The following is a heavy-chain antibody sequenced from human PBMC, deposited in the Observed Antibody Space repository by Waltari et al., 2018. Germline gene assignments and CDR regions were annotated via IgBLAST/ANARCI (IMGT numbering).Heavy chain of an antibody. CDR1: GFTFSAYW. V-gene: IGHV3-7*03. D-gene: IGHD5-12*01. J-gene: IGHJ4*02. CDR2: IKEDGSVT. CDR3: VRASGYFLFDL. Sequence: EVKLVESGGGLVQPGGSLRLSCAASGFTFSAYWMTWVRQAPGKGLEWVANIKEDGSVTYYVDSVKGRFTISRDNAKNSLYLQMNSLGAEATALYYCVRASGYFLFDLWGQGTLVSVSS.